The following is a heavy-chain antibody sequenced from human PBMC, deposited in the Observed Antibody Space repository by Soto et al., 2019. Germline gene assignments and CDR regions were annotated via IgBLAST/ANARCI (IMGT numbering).Heavy chain of an antibody. V-gene: IGHV3-9*01. CDR1: GLSFDDYA. J-gene: IGHJ6*02. CDR3: AKSMGGTANGMGV. Sequence: EVQLVKSGGGLVQPGRSLRLSCAASGLSFDDYAMHWVRQVPGKGLEWVSGISWNGGSIGYADSVKGRFSISRDNAKNSLYLQMNSLRVEDTALYYCAKSMGGTANGMGVWGQGTTVTVSS. D-gene: IGHD2-21*02. CDR2: ISWNGGSI.